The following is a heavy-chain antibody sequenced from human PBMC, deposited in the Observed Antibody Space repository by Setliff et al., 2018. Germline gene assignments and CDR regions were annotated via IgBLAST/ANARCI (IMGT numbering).Heavy chain of an antibody. V-gene: IGHV3-7*01. CDR3: ARDSSHFIRVLDS. CDR1: GFTFSSYW. Sequence: PGGSLSLSCAASGFTFSSYWMSWVRQAPGKGLEWVANIKRDGREIYYVDSVKGRFTISRDNAKNSLFLQMDNLRAEDTAQYFCARDSSHFIRVLDSWGQGTLVTVSS. CDR2: IKRDGREI. J-gene: IGHJ4*02. D-gene: IGHD3-10*01.